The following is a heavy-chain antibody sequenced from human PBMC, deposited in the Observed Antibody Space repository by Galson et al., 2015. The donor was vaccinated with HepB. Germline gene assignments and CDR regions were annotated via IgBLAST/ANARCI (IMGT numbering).Heavy chain of an antibody. CDR3: ARVPSSTTYYYGMDV. D-gene: IGHD2-2*01. CDR1: GYTFTSYG. V-gene: IGHV1-69*13. J-gene: IGHJ6*02. CDR2: IIPIYGTA. Sequence: SVKVSCKASGYTFTSYGISWVRQAPGQGLEWMGGIIPIYGTANYAQKFQGRVTITADESTSTAYMELSSLRSEDTAVYYCARVPSSTTYYYGMDVWGQGTTVTVSS.